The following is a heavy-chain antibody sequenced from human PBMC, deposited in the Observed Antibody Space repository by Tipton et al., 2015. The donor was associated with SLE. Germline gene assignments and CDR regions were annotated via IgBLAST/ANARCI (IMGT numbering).Heavy chain of an antibody. CDR1: GFMFSGYN. J-gene: IGHJ3*02. V-gene: IGHV3-74*01. CDR2: TNEDGTIT. D-gene: IGHD5-24*01. CDR3: VRSYNSAFDI. Sequence: SGFMFSGYNMHWVRQAPGKGLVWVARTNEDGTITSYEDSVRGRFTISRDNAKNTLYLQMDSLRTEDTSMYYCVRSYNSAFDIWGQGTMVTVSS.